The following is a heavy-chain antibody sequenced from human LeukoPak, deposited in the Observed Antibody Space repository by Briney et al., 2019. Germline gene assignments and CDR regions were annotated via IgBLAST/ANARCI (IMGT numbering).Heavy chain of an antibody. CDR3: VSGDHADY. Sequence: GGSLRLSCAASGFPFSSYVMSWVRQAPGKGLEWVSGISGSGSTTYYADSVKGRFTISRDNAKNSVYLQMNSLRAEDTAVYHCVSGDHADYWGQGTLVTVSS. V-gene: IGHV3-23*01. D-gene: IGHD4-17*01. CDR2: ISGSGSTT. J-gene: IGHJ4*02. CDR1: GFPFSSYV.